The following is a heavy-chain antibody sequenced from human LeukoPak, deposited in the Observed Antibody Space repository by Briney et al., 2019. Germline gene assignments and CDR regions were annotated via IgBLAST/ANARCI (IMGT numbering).Heavy chain of an antibody. CDR1: GYTFTSYD. Sequence: GASVKVSCKASGYTFTSYDINWVRQATGQGLEWMGWMNPNSGNTGYAQKFQGRVTMIRNTSISTAYMELSSLRSEDTAVYYCARGPYDFWSGYYDYWGQGTLVTVSS. J-gene: IGHJ4*02. CDR2: MNPNSGNT. V-gene: IGHV1-8*01. D-gene: IGHD3-3*01. CDR3: ARGPYDFWSGYYDY.